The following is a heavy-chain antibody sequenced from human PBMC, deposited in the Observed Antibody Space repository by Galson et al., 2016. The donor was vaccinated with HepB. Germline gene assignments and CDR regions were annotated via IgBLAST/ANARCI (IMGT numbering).Heavy chain of an antibody. V-gene: IGHV4-30-4*08. D-gene: IGHD4-17*01. CDR2: TYYSGST. J-gene: IGHJ4*02. Sequence: TLSLTCTVSGGSINTNVYYWSWIRQRPGKGLEWIGYTYYSGSTYYNPSLKSRLTISVDTSKNQFSLKLSSVTAADTAVYYCAVWGGNTVTTVLPDYWGQGTLVTVSS. CDR1: GGSINTNVYY. CDR3: AVWGGNTVTTVLPDY.